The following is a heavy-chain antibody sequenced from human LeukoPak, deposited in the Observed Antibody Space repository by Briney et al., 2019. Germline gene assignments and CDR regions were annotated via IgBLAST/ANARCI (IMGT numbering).Heavy chain of an antibody. V-gene: IGHV5-51*01. CDR3: ARLGVGGSGGNYYYGMDV. J-gene: IGHJ6*04. CDR1: GCLFTSYW. D-gene: IGHD2-15*01. Sequence: GGARQISCKGSGCLFTSYWIGGGRQVPGKGLEGMGIIYPGECDTRYSPSYEGQVTISADKSISTAYLQWSSLKASDTAMCYCARLGVGGSGGNYYYGMDVWGKGTTVTVSS. CDR2: IYPGECDT.